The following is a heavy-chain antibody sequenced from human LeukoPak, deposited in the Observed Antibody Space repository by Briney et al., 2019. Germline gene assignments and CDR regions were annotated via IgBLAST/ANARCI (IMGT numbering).Heavy chain of an antibody. V-gene: IGHV1-24*01. D-gene: IGHD3-10*01. CDR1: EYTLTEFP. Sequence: ASVKVSCKVSEYTLTEFPMHWARQGPGKGLEWMGGFDPENGETIYAQKFQGRVTMTEDTSTDTAYMELSSLRSEDTAVYYCALGTDKILVPDYYMDVWGKGTTVTVSS. CDR3: ALGTDKILVPDYYMDV. CDR2: FDPENGET. J-gene: IGHJ6*03.